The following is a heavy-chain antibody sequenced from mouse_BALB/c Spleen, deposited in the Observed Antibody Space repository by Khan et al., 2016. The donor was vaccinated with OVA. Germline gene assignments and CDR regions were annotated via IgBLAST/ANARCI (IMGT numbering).Heavy chain of an antibody. CDR3: ARGGYGSFAF. J-gene: IGHJ3*01. CDR1: GFTFSDYY. V-gene: IGHV5-4*02. Sequence: EVELVESGGGLVKPGGSLKLSCAASGFTFSDYYMYWVRQTPEKRLEWVATISDGGSYTSYPDSVKGRFTISRDNAKNNLYLQMSSLKPEDTAMYYCARGGYGSFAFWGQGTLVTVSA. D-gene: IGHD2-14*01. CDR2: ISDGGSYT.